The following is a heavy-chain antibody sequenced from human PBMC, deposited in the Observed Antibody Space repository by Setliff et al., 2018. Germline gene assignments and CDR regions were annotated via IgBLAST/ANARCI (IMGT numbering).Heavy chain of an antibody. Sequence: SETLSLTCTVSGGSISSGTYYWSWIRQPAGKGLEWIGRLHTSGSIDYNPSLKSRVTISVDTSKNQFSLRLRSVTAADTAVYFCARANKKLDYYYYYYMDVWGKGTTVTVSS. D-gene: IGHD1-1*01. CDR1: GGSISSGTYY. V-gene: IGHV4-61*02. CDR3: ARANKKLDYYYYYYMDV. J-gene: IGHJ6*03. CDR2: LHTSGSI.